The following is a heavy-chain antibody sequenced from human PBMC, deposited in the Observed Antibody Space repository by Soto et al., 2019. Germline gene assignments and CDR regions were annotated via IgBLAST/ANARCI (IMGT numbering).Heavy chain of an antibody. CDR3: AKDRATIFGVVWKYGMDV. V-gene: IGHV3-23*01. CDR2: ISESGGKT. J-gene: IGHJ6*02. D-gene: IGHD3-3*01. Sequence: EGQLLESGGGLVQPGGSLRLSCVASGFTFRSYAMAWVRQAPGKGPEWVSGISESGGKTNYAESVRGRFSISRDNSRNTLSLLMNNVTAEDTAIYYCAKDRATIFGVVWKYGMDVWGQGTTVSVSS. CDR1: GFTFRSYA.